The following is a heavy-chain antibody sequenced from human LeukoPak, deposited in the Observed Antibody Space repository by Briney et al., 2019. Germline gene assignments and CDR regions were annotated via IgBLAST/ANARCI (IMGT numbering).Heavy chain of an antibody. CDR3: ARDPRDSSGYDY. D-gene: IGHD3-22*01. Sequence: VASVKVSCKASGYTLTSYDINWVRQATGQGLEWMGWMNPNSGNTGYAQKFQGRVTITRNTSISTAYMELSSLRSEDTAVYYCARDPRDSSGYDYWGQGTLVTVSS. CDR1: GYTLTSYD. CDR2: MNPNSGNT. J-gene: IGHJ4*02. V-gene: IGHV1-8*03.